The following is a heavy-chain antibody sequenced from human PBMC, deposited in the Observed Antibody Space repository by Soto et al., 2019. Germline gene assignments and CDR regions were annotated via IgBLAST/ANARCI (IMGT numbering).Heavy chain of an antibody. D-gene: IGHD1-26*01. CDR2: LSYDGSNA. CDR1: GFTFSHYA. J-gene: IGHJ4*02. V-gene: IGHV3-30*18. CDR3: AKDGSHNFDY. Sequence: QVQLVESGGGVVQPGRSLRLSCAASGFTFSHYAMHWVRQAPGKGLEWVALLSYDGSNAYYADSVTGRFTISRDNSQNTLYLQMNSLRAEYTAVYYCAKDGSHNFDYWGQGTLVTVSS.